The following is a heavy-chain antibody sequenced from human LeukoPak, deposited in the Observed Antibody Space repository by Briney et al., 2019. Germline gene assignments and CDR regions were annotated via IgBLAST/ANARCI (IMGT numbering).Heavy chain of an antibody. CDR1: GYSFTSYW. CDR3: ARQPYYGDYERAFDI. J-gene: IGHJ3*02. V-gene: IGHV5-51*01. CDR2: IYPGDSDT. Sequence: GESLKISCKGSGYSFTSYWIGWVRQMPGKGLEWMGIIYPGDSDTRYSPSFQGQFTISADKSISTAYLQWSSLKASDTAMYYCARQPYYGDYERAFDIWGQGTMVTVSS. D-gene: IGHD4-17*01.